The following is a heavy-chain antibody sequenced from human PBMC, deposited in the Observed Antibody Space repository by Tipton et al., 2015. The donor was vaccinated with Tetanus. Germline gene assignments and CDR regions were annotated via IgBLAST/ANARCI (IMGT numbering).Heavy chain of an antibody. CDR2: IYSSGST. J-gene: IGHJ1*01. V-gene: IGHV4-59*01. CDR3: AKDGPSVLRYFPHLFHH. Sequence: PGLVKPSETLSLTCTVSGGSISSYYWSWIRQPPGKGLEWIGYIYSSGSTNYNPSLRSRVTISQDTSMNQFSLKLSSLTAADTAVYYCAKDGPSVLRYFPHLFHHWGQGTLVTVSS. D-gene: IGHD3-9*01. CDR1: GGSISSYY.